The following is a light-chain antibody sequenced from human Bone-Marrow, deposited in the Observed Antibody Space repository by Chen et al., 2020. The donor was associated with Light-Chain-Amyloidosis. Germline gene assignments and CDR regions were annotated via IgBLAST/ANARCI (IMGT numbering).Light chain of an antibody. CDR2: ETT. CDR3: YSYAPTPPFVL. V-gene: IGLV2-23*02. Sequence: QSALTQPASVCGAPGKWITISCTGTSSHVGNYNLVSWYQHNPDKAPKLILYETTKRPSGVSNRFAGSKSGNTASLTISGLQAEDEADYYCYSYAPTPPFVLFGGGTKLTVL. J-gene: IGLJ2*01. CDR1: SSHVGNYNL.